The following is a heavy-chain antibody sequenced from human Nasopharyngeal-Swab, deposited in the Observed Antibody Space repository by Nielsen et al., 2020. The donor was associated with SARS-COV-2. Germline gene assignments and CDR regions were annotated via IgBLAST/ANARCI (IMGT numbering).Heavy chain of an antibody. J-gene: IGHJ5*02. Sequence: SETLSLTCSVSGYFLSSGYYWGWIRQSPRKGLEWIGSLSHRGNTYHNPSLKSRVTMSLDTSKNQFSLNLRSVTAADTAVYYCARDYYYDSSGPYIPWGQGIRVTVSS. V-gene: IGHV4-38-2*02. CDR2: LSHRGNT. D-gene: IGHD3-22*01. CDR3: ARDYYYDSSGPYIP. CDR1: GYFLSSGYY.